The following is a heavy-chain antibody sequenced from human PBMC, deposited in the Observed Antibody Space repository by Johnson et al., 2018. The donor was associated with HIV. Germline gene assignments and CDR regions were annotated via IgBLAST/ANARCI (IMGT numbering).Heavy chain of an antibody. CDR1: GFIFSGFG. D-gene: IGHD5-12*01. CDR3: ARGRARAFDI. Sequence: QVQLVESGGGVVQPGKSLRLSCAASGFIFSGFGLHWVRQAPGKGLEWVASISYDGSHKYYADSVKGRFTISRDNSTNALYQQMNRLRAEDTAVYYCARGRARAFDIWGQGTMVTVSS. J-gene: IGHJ3*02. V-gene: IGHV3-30-3*01. CDR2: ISYDGSHK.